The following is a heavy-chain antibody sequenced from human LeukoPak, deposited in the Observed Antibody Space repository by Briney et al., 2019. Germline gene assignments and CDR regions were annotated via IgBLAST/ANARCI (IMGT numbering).Heavy chain of an antibody. CDR1: GFNFSSYG. Sequence: GGSLRLSCAASGFNFSSYGMHWVRQAPGKGLEWVAVIWYDGGNKYYADSVKGRFTISRDNSKNTLYLQMNSLRAEDTAVYYCARERVYYDSSGYLLYFDYRGQGTLVTVSS. CDR2: IWYDGGNK. CDR3: ARERVYYDSSGYLLYFDY. D-gene: IGHD3-22*01. J-gene: IGHJ4*02. V-gene: IGHV3-33*01.